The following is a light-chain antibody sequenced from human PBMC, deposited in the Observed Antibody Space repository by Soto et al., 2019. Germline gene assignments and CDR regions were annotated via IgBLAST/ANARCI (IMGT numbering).Light chain of an antibody. J-gene: IGLJ3*02. CDR2: EVS. CDR1: SRDAGGYNY. Sequence: QSALTQPPSASGSPGQSVTISCTGTSRDAGGYNYVSWYQQHPGKAPKLMIYEVSKRPSGVPDRFSGSKSGNTASLTVSGLQAEDEADYYCSSYAGSNNLVFGGGTKVTVL. CDR3: SSYAGSNNLV. V-gene: IGLV2-8*01.